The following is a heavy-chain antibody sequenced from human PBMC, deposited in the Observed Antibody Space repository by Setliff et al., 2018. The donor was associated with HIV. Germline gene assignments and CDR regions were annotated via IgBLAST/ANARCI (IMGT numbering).Heavy chain of an antibody. CDR2: VDPEDDKT. D-gene: IGHD2-15*01. J-gene: IGHJ4*02. Sequence: ASVKVSCKASKCTFTDYYMHWVQQAPGKGLEWMGRVDPEDDKTIYAEKFQGRVTMTTATSSDTAYLYLSSLRSEDTAVYYCVTGEGLRFWGQGTLVTVSS. V-gene: IGHV1-69-2*01. CDR1: KCTFTDYY. CDR3: VTGEGLRF.